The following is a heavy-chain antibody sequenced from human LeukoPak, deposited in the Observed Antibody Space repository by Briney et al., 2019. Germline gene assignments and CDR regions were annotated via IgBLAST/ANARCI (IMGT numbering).Heavy chain of an antibody. CDR3: ATYRSTSGYVDS. CDR2: IYYSGST. J-gene: IGHJ4*02. CDR1: GGSISSYY. V-gene: IGHV4-59*08. D-gene: IGHD3-22*01. Sequence: SETLSLTCTVSGGSISSYYWSWIRQPPGKGLEWIGYIYYSGSTTYNPSLKSRVTISVDTSKTQFSLKLTSVTAADTAVYYCATYRSTSGYVDSWGQGTLVTVSS.